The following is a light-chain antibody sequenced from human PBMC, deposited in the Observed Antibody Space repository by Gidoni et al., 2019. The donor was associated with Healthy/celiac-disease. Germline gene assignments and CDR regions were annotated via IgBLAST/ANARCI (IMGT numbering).Light chain of an antibody. J-gene: IGKJ1*01. Sequence: IVMTQPPATLSVSPGERATLSCRASQRVSSNLAWYQQKPGQAPRLLIYGASTRATGIPARLSGSGSGTEFTLTISSLQSEDFAVYYCQEYNNWPRRTFGQGTKVEIK. CDR2: GAS. V-gene: IGKV3-15*01. CDR3: QEYNNWPRRT. CDR1: QRVSSN.